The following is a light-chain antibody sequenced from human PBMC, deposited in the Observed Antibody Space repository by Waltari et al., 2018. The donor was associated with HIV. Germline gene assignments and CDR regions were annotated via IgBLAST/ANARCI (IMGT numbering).Light chain of an antibody. CDR1: SSNIGSTY. CDR2: RNN. Sequence: QSVLTQPPSASGTPGQRVTISCSGSSSNIGSTYVSWYQQLPGTAPKLLIYRNNQRPSGVPDRFSGSTSGTSASLAISGLRSEDEADYFCAAWDDSLSVYVFGTGTKVTVL. J-gene: IGLJ1*01. V-gene: IGLV1-47*01. CDR3: AAWDDSLSVYV.